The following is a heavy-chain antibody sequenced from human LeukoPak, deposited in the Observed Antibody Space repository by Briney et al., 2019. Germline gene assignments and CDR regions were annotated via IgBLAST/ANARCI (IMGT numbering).Heavy chain of an antibody. CDR2: IYPSGST. Sequence: SETLSLTCAVSGDXISSSNCWTWVRQPPGKGLEWIGEIYPSGSTNYNPSLKSRVTISVDKSKNQFSLKLSSVTAADTAVYYCARNGGNSDVDYWGQGTLVTVSS. V-gene: IGHV4-4*02. CDR3: ARNGGNSDVDY. CDR1: GDXISSSNC. J-gene: IGHJ4*02. D-gene: IGHD4-23*01.